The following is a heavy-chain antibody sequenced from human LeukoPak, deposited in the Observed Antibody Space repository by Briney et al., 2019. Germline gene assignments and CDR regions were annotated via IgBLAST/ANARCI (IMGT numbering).Heavy chain of an antibody. CDR1: GFTFSGSA. V-gene: IGHV3-73*01. CDR2: IRSKANSYAT. D-gene: IGHD6-13*01. CDR3: TSSIAAAGNYYYGMDV. Sequence: PGGSLKLSCAASGFTFSGSAMHWVRQASGKGLEWVGRIRSKANSYATAYAASVKGRFTISRDDSKKTAYLQMNSLKTEDTAVYYCTSSIAAAGNYYYGMDVWGQGTTVTVSS. J-gene: IGHJ6*02.